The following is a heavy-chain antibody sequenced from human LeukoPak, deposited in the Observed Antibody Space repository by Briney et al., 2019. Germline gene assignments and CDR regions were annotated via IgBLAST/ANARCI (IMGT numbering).Heavy chain of an antibody. D-gene: IGHD2-2*02. Sequence: SETLSLTCTVSGGSISSYYWSWIRQPAGKGLEWIGRIYTSGSTNYNPSLKSRVTMSVDTSKNQFSLKLSSVTAADTAVYYCAMRSFIVVVPAAILDYWGQGTLVTVSS. CDR1: GGSISSYY. CDR3: AMRSFIVVVPAAILDY. J-gene: IGHJ4*02. CDR2: IYTSGST. V-gene: IGHV4-4*07.